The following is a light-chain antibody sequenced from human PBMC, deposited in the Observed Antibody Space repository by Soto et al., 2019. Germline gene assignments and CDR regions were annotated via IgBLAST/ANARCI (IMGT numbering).Light chain of an antibody. CDR2: DVS. V-gene: IGLV2-14*01. Sequence: QSVLTQPASVSGSPGQSITISCTGTSSDVGSYNYVSWYQQYPGKAPKLMIYDVSNRPSGVSYRFSGSKSGNTASRTISGLQAEDEADYYCSSYTTSSTHVVFGGGTQLTVL. J-gene: IGLJ2*01. CDR1: SSDVGSYNY. CDR3: SSYTTSSTHVV.